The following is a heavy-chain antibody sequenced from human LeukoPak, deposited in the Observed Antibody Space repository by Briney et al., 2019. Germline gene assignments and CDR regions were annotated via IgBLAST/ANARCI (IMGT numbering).Heavy chain of an antibody. Sequence: GGSLRLSCAASGFIFSRYGMSWVRQAPGKGLEWVSAISGSGGTTYYADSVKGRFTISRDNSKNTLYLQMNSLRAADTAVYYCTRLGIAPRDFDYWGQGTLVTVSS. V-gene: IGHV3-23*01. CDR3: TRLGIAPRDFDY. CDR1: GFIFSRYG. D-gene: IGHD6-6*01. J-gene: IGHJ4*02. CDR2: ISGSGGTT.